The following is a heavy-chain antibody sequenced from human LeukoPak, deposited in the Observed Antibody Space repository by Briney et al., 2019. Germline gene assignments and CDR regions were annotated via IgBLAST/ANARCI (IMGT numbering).Heavy chain of an antibody. CDR2: ISAYNGNT. Sequence: APVKVSCKASEGTFNSYGISWVRQAPGQGLEWMGWISAYNGNTNYAQKLQGRVTMTTDTSTSTAHMELRSLRSDDTAVYYCARDLYAGYSSGWDFDYWGQGTLVTVSS. CDR3: ARDLYAGYSSGWDFDY. D-gene: IGHD6-19*01. CDR1: EGTFNSYG. V-gene: IGHV1-18*01. J-gene: IGHJ4*02.